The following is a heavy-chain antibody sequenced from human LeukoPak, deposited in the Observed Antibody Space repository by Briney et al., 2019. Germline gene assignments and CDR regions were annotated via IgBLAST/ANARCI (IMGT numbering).Heavy chain of an antibody. D-gene: IGHD2-2*01. J-gene: IGHJ4*02. V-gene: IGHV4-59*01. CDR3: AGTKLGYCTTTGCPLES. CDR1: GASLSSYF. Sequence: PWETLSLTCNVSGASLSSYFWSWIRQPPGKGLEWIGYIYYPGYPNYNPSLKSRVTIAVETSKCQFSLILRSVTTADTAVYFCAGTKLGYCTTTGCPLESWGQGTLVAVSS. CDR2: IYYPGYP.